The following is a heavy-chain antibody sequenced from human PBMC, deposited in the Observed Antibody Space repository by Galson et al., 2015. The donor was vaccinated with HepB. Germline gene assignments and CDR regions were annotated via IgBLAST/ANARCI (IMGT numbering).Heavy chain of an antibody. CDR2: TRNKANSYST. D-gene: IGHD2-15*01. Sequence: SLRLSCAASGFTLSDYYMDWVRQAPGEGLEWVGRTRNKANSYSTEYAASVKGRFTISRDESKNSLYLQMNSLKTEDTAVYYCARARADSLRYFDFWGQGTLVTVSS. V-gene: IGHV3-72*01. J-gene: IGHJ4*02. CDR1: GFTLSDYY. CDR3: ARARADSLRYFDF.